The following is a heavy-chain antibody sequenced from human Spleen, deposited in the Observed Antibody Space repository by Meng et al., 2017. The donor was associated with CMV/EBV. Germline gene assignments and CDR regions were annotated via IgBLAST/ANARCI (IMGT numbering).Heavy chain of an antibody. Sequence: QVQLVQSGTEMKEPGASVKVSCTTSGFTFSDYYIHWVRQAPGQGLEWMGWVNSKNGATNYARKFQGRVSITRDTSISTAHMELSRLMSDDTAVYYCARDNAGNSFEYWGQGTLVTVSS. CDR1: GFTFSDYY. CDR2: VNSKNGAT. D-gene: IGHD6-13*01. V-gene: IGHV1-2*02. CDR3: ARDNAGNSFEY. J-gene: IGHJ4*02.